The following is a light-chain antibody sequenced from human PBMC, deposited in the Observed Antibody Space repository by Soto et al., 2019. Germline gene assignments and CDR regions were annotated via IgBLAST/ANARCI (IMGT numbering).Light chain of an antibody. J-gene: IGKJ5*01. CDR3: LQHNSYTPT. CDR1: QGMSNE. Sequence: IQMNQSPSAMSASVGDRVTLTCGAGQGMSNELAWFQQKPGKVPKRLIYGASSFQSGVPSRFSGTGSGPEFPLTIRSLQTEDFATYYCLQHNSYTPTFSQGTRLEV. CDR2: GAS. V-gene: IGKV1-17*03.